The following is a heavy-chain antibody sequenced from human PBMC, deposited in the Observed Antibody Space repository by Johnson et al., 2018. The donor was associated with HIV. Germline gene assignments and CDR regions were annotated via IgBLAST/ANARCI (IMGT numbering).Heavy chain of an antibody. Sequence: QVQLVESGGGVVQPGGSLRLSCAASGFTFSSYGMHWVRQAPGTGLEWVAFIRYDGSNKYYADSVKGRFTISRDNSKNTLYLQMKSLRAEDPAGYYCAKDMVRGFWGDAFDIWGQGTMVTVSS. CDR3: AKDMVRGFWGDAFDI. CDR2: IRYDGSNK. V-gene: IGHV3-30*02. J-gene: IGHJ3*02. D-gene: IGHD3-10*01. CDR1: GFTFSSYG.